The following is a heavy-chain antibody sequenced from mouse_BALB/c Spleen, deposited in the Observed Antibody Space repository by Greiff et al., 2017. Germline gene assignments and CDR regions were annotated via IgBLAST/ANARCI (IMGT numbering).Heavy chain of an antibody. J-gene: IGHJ2*01. D-gene: IGHD2-3*01. CDR1: GFSLTSYD. CDR2: IWTGGGT. CDR3: VRVDGYYGYFDY. Sequence: VQLQQSGPGLVAPSQSLSITCTVSGFSLTSYDISWIRQPPGKGLEWLGVIWTGGGTNYNSAFMSRLSISKDNSKSQVFLKMNSLQTDDTAIYYCVRVDGYYGYFDYWGQGTTLTVSS. V-gene: IGHV2-9-2*01.